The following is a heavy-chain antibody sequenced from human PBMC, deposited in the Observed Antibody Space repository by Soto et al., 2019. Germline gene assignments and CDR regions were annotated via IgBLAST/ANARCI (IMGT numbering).Heavy chain of an antibody. J-gene: IGHJ4*02. Sequence: QVQLVESGGGLVKPGGSLRLSCAASGFTFSDYYMSWIRQAPGKGLEWVSYISSSSSYTNYADSVKGRFTISRDNAKNSLYLQMYSLRAEDTAVYYCARAPDYGDYHFDYWGQGTLVTVSS. CDR2: ISSSSSYT. V-gene: IGHV3-11*05. D-gene: IGHD4-17*01. CDR3: ARAPDYGDYHFDY. CDR1: GFTFSDYY.